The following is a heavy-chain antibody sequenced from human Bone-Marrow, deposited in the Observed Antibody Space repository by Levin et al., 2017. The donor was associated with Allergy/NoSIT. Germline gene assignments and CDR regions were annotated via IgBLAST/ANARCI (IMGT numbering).Heavy chain of an antibody. CDR3: TRDLVVVAATFPYDAFDI. CDR1: GFTFGDYA. V-gene: IGHV3-49*03. J-gene: IGHJ3*02. D-gene: IGHD2-15*01. CDR2: IRSKAYGGTT. Sequence: PGGSLRLSCTASGFTFGDYAMSWFRQAPGKGLEWVGFIRSKAYGGTTEYAASVKGRFTISRDDSKSIAYLQMNSLKTEDTAVYYCTRDLVVVAATFPYDAFDIWGQGTMVTVSS.